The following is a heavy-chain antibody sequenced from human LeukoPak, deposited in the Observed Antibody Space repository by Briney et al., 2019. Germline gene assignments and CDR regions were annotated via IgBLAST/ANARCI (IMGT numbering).Heavy chain of an antibody. V-gene: IGHV3-23*01. CDR2: IFGSGGSA. J-gene: IGHJ4*02. D-gene: IGHD2-15*01. CDR3: AKQKGYCSGGSCYYSDY. Sequence: GGSLRLSCAASGFTFGSYAMYWVRQAPGKGLEWVSGIFGSGGSAHYADSVKGRFTISRDNSKNTVYLQMDSLRVEDTAIYYCAKQKGYCSGGSCYYSDYWGQGTLVTVSS. CDR1: GFTFGSYA.